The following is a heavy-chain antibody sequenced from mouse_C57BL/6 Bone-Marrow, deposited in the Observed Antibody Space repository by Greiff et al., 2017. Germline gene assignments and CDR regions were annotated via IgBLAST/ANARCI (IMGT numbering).Heavy chain of an antibody. D-gene: IGHD2-4*01. CDR2: ISSGSSTI. J-gene: IGHJ1*03. CDR3: APMIKDWYFDV. Sequence: DVHLVESGGGLVKPGGSLKLSCAASGFTFSDYGMHWVRQAPEKGLEWVAYISSGSSTISYADTVKGRFTISRDNAKNTLFLQMTSLRSEDTAMYYCAPMIKDWYFDVWGTGTTVTVSS. V-gene: IGHV5-17*01. CDR1: GFTFSDYG.